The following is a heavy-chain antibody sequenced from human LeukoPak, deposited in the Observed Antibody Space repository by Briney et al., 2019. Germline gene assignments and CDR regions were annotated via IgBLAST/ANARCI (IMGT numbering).Heavy chain of an antibody. Sequence: PSETLSLTCTVSGYSISSGYYWGWIRQPPGKGLEWIGSIYHSGSTYYNPSLKSRVTISVDTSKNQFSLKLSSVTAADTAVYYCARASYIRLYAYWGQGTLVTVSS. J-gene: IGHJ4*02. CDR2: IYHSGST. D-gene: IGHD2/OR15-2a*01. CDR3: ARASYIRLYAY. CDR1: GYSISSGYY. V-gene: IGHV4-38-2*02.